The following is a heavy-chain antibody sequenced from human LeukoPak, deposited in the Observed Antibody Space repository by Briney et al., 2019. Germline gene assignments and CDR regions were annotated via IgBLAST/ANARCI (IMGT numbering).Heavy chain of an antibody. CDR3: ARGPNKSDGGNSGSAWFDP. D-gene: IGHD4-23*01. V-gene: IGHV1-8*01. J-gene: IGHJ5*02. CDR2: MNPNSGNT. CDR1: GYTFTTYD. Sequence: AASVKVSCKASGYTFTTYDINWVRQATGQGLEWMGGMNPNSGNTGYAQKFQGRVTMTRNTSISTAYMELSSLRSEDTAVYYCARGPNKSDGGNSGSAWFDPWGQGTLVTVSS.